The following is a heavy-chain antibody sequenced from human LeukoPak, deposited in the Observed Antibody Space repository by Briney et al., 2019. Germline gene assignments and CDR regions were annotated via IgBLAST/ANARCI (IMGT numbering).Heavy chain of an antibody. V-gene: IGHV1-69*13. CDR1: GGTFSSYA. CDR3: ARDLDRGSYLDY. J-gene: IGHJ4*02. CDR2: IIPIFGTA. Sequence: ASVKVSCKASGGTFSSYAISWVRQAPGQGLEWMGGIIPIFGTANYAQKFQGRVTITADESTSTAYMELSSLRSEDTAVYYCARDLDRGSYLDYWGQGTLVTVSS. D-gene: IGHD1-26*01.